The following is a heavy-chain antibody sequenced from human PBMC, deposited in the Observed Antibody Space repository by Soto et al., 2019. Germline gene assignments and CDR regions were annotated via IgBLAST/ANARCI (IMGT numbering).Heavy chain of an antibody. CDR3: ARSPGITGTRASQYAMDV. D-gene: IGHD1-20*01. CDR1: GDTFNTFA. V-gene: IGHV1-69*01. J-gene: IGHJ6*02. CDR2: IIPIFGTP. Sequence: QVQLVQSGAEVKKPGSSVRVSCKASGDTFNTFAISWVRQAPGQGLEWMGGIIPIFGTPDYAQHFPGRVTVSADESTNTASLEPSSLRSEDTAVYYCARSPGITGTRASQYAMDVWGQGTTVTVSS.